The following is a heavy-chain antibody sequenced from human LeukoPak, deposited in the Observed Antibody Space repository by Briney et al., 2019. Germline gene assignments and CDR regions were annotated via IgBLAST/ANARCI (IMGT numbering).Heavy chain of an antibody. CDR3: AKDNRRHYTSGPNPDSLH. V-gene: IGHV3-9*01. D-gene: IGHD6-19*01. Sequence: PGGSLRLSCAASGFTFNSYAMHWVRQPPGKGLEWVSGISWNSGSIDYADSVKGRFTISRDNAKNSLYLQMNSLRVEDTAFYYCAKDNRRHYTSGPNPDSLHWGQGALVTVSP. J-gene: IGHJ4*02. CDR2: ISWNSGSI. CDR1: GFTFNSYA.